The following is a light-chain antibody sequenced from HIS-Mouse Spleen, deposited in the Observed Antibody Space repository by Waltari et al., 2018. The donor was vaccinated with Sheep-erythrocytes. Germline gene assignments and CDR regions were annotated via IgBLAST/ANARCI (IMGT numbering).Light chain of an antibody. CDR1: SSDVGCYNY. CDR2: EVS. Sequence: QSALTQPPSASGSPGQSVTISCTGTSSDVGCYNYVSWYQQHPGKAPKLMMYEVSKRPSGVPDRVSGSKSGHTASLTVSGLQAEDEADDYCSSYAGSNNWVFGGGTKLTVL. CDR3: SSYAGSNNWV. J-gene: IGLJ3*02. V-gene: IGLV2-8*01.